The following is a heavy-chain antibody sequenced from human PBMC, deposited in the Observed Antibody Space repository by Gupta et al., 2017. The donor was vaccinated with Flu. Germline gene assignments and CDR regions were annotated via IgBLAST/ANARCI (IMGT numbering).Heavy chain of an antibody. CDR2: IRSKAYGGTT. J-gene: IGHJ4*02. D-gene: IGHD4-17*01. Sequence: APGKGLEWVGFIRSKAYGGTTEYAASVKGRFTISRDDSKSIAYLQMNSLKTEDTAVYYCTSGEMTTVTPADYWGQGTLVTVSS. V-gene: IGHV3-49*02. CDR3: TSGEMTTVTPADY.